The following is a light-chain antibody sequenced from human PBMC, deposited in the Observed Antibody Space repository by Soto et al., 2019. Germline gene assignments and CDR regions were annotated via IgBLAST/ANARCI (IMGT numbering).Light chain of an antibody. CDR2: KAS. Sequence: DIQMTQSPSTLSASVGDRVTITCRASQSISSWLAWYQQKPGTAPKLLIYKASNLQSGVPSRFSGSGSGTAFTLSISSLQPDDFATYYCQQYSSSPYTFGQGTKLEIK. J-gene: IGKJ2*01. CDR1: QSISSW. CDR3: QQYSSSPYT. V-gene: IGKV1-5*03.